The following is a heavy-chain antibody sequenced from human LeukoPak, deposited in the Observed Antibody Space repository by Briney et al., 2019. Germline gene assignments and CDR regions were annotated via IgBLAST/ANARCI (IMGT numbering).Heavy chain of an antibody. CDR3: ARVGPRITMIVVVIAQYYFDY. J-gene: IGHJ4*02. D-gene: IGHD3-22*01. CDR1: RFTFSSYW. CDR2: IKQDGSEK. V-gene: IGHV3-7*01. Sequence: GGSLRLSCAASRFTFSSYWMSWVRLAPGKGREWVANIKQDGSEKYYVDSVKGRFTISRDNAKNSLYLQMNSLRAEDTAVYYCARVGPRITMIVVVIAQYYFDYWGQGTLVTVSS.